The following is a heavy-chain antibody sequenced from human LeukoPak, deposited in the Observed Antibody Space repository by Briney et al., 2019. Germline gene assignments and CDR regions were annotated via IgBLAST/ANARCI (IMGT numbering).Heavy chain of an antibody. V-gene: IGHV1-2*02. D-gene: IGHD3-10*01. CDR2: LNPDTGST. CDR3: ARESFSGSGGLNWFAP. Sequence: GASVKVSCKASGYIFTGYYMHWVRQAPGQGLEWMGGLNPDTGSTNYAQKFQARVIMTRDTSINTAYMELRRLRYDDTAMYFCARESFSGSGGLNWFAPWGQGTLVTVSA. J-gene: IGHJ5*02. CDR1: GYIFTGYY.